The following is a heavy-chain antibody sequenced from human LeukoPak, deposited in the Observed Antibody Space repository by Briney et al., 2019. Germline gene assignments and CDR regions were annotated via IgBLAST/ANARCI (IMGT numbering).Heavy chain of an antibody. V-gene: IGHV3-7*01. Sequence: GGSLRLSCAASGFVFRNYFMSWVRQAPGKGLEWVASIKNDGSEIYYVDSVRGRYTISRDNTKNSLYLQMSSLRAEDTAVYYCAREGPDYYDSSGYYNYWGQGTLVTVSS. CDR1: GFVFRNYF. CDR3: AREGPDYYDSSGYYNY. J-gene: IGHJ4*02. D-gene: IGHD3-22*01. CDR2: IKNDGSEI.